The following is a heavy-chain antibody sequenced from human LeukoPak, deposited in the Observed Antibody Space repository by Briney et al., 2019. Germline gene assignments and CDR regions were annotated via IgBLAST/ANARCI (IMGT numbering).Heavy chain of an antibody. CDR3: ARGIGYCSSTSCHAPFDY. V-gene: IGHV3-7*01. Sequence: GGSLRLSCAASGFTFSSYWMSWVRQAPGKGLEWVANIKQDGSEKYYVDSVKGRFTISRDNAKNSLYLQMNSLRAEDTAVYHCARGIGYCSSTSCHAPFDYWGQGTLVTVSS. CDR1: GFTFSSYW. J-gene: IGHJ4*02. CDR2: IKQDGSEK. D-gene: IGHD2-2*01.